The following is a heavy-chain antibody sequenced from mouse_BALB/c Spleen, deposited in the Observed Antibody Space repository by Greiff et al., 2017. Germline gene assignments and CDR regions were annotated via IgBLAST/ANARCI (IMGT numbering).Heavy chain of an antibody. CDR1: GYTFTDYW. V-gene: IGHV1-69*01. CDR3: EIWLGRATRFAY. CDR2: IDPSDGYT. D-gene: IGHD2-2*01. Sequence: VQLQQPGAELVMPGASVKMSCKASGYTFTDYWMHWVKQRPGQGLEWIGSIDPSDGYTSYNQKFKGKATLTVDESSSTAYMQLSSLTSEDSAVYYGEIWLGRATRFAYWGQGTLVTVSA. J-gene: IGHJ3*01.